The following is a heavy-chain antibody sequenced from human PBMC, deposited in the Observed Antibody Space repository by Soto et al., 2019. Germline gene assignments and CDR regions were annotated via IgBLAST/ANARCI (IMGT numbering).Heavy chain of an antibody. V-gene: IGHV1-3*01. J-gene: IGHJ4*02. CDR1: GYTFTTYA. Sequence: ASVKVSCKASGYTFTTYAMHWVRQAPGQRLEWMGWINAGNGNTKYSEKFQGRVTITRDTSASTAYMELRSLRSEDTAVYYCARDGRNYYDSSGSDYYFDYWGQGTLVTVSS. CDR3: ARDGRNYYDSSGSDYYFDY. CDR2: INAGNGNT. D-gene: IGHD3-22*01.